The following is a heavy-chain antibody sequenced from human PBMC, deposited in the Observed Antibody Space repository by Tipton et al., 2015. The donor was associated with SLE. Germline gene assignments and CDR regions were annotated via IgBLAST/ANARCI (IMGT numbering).Heavy chain of an antibody. V-gene: IGHV1-18*01. Sequence: QSGPEVKKPGASVKVSCKASGYTFTSYGISWVRQAPGQGLEWMGWISAYNGNANYAQKLQGRVTMTTDTSTSTAYMELRSLRSDDTAVYYCAMRVVSLYYYGMDVWGQGTTVTVSS. D-gene: IGHD3-3*01. CDR3: AMRVVSLYYYGMDV. CDR2: ISAYNGNA. CDR1: GYTFTSYG. J-gene: IGHJ6*02.